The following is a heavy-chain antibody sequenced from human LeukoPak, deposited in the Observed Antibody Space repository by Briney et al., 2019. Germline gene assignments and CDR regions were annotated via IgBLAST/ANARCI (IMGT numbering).Heavy chain of an antibody. CDR1: GYTFTGYY. D-gene: IGHD6-13*01. J-gene: IGHJ5*02. Sequence: ASAKVSCKASGYTFTGYYMHWVRQAPGQGLEWMGWINPNSGGTNYAQKFQGRVTTTRDTSISTAYMELSRLRSDDTAVYYCARPSIAAETWFDPWGQGTLVTVSS. CDR3: ARPSIAAETWFDP. CDR2: INPNSGGT. V-gene: IGHV1-2*02.